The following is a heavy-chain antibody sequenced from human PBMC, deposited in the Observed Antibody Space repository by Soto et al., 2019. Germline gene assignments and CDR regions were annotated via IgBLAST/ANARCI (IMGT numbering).Heavy chain of an antibody. CDR1: GGSFSGYY. J-gene: IGHJ5*02. D-gene: IGHD6-13*01. CDR3: ARVIAAAGTLGHWFDP. CDR2: INHSGST. V-gene: IGHV4-34*01. Sequence: QVQLQQWGAGLLKPSETLSLTCAVYGGSFSGYYWSWIRQPPGKGLEWIGEINHSGSTNYNPSLKSRVTISVDTSKNQFSLKLSSVTAADTAVYYCARVIAAAGTLGHWFDPWGQGTLVTVS.